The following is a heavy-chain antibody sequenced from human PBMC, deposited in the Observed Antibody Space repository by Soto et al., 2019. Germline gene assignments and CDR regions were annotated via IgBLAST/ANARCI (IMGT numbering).Heavy chain of an antibody. J-gene: IGHJ6*02. CDR3: ARYGSTVETAMVSQYYYGMDV. CDR1: GDSFISYA. Sequence: QVQLVQSGAEVRKPGSSVKVSCKVSGDSFISYAISWVRQAPGQGLEWMGGIIPIFGRGNYAQRFQGRVAIPGDESTSTVHLELSGLRSEDTAVYYCARYGSTVETAMVSQYYYGMDVWGQGTTVTVSS. V-gene: IGHV1-69*12. CDR2: IIPIFGRG. D-gene: IGHD5-18*01.